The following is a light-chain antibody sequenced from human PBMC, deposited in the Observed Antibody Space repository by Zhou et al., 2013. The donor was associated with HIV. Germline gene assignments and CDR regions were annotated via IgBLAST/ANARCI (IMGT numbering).Light chain of an antibody. CDR3: QQYNSYPWT. CDR2: KAS. Sequence: DIQMTQSPSTLSASVGDRVTITCRASQSINSWLAWYQQKPGKVPKLLIYKASSLQSGVPSRFSGSGSGTDFTLTISSLQPEDFATYYCQQYNSYPWTFGQGTKVEIK. V-gene: IGKV1-5*03. J-gene: IGKJ1*01. CDR1: QSINSW.